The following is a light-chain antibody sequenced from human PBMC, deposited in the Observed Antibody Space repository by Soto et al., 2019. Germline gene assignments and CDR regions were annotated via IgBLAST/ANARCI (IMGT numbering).Light chain of an antibody. J-gene: IGLJ3*02. CDR3: VLYMGSGIWV. V-gene: IGLV8-61*01. CDR2: HTN. Sequence: QTVVTQEPSFSVSPGGTVTLTCGLSSGSVSTTYYPSWYQLTPGQAPRTLIYHTNTRSSGVPDRFSGSILGIKAALTITGAQADDESDYSCVLYMGSGIWVFGGGTKLTVL. CDR1: SGSVSTTYY.